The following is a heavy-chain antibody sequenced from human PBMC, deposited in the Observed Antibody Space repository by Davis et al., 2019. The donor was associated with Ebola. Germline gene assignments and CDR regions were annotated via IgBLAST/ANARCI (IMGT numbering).Heavy chain of an antibody. J-gene: IGHJ4*02. V-gene: IGHV1-8*01. Sequence: ASVKVSCKASGYNFGTYDINWVRQATGQGLEWMGWMNPNSGNTGYAQKFQGRVTMTRNTSISTAYMELSSLRSEDTAVYYCARGTEYNWNSPTGDYWGQGTLVTVSS. CDR1: GYNFGTYD. D-gene: IGHD1-7*01. CDR3: ARGTEYNWNSPTGDY. CDR2: MNPNSGNT.